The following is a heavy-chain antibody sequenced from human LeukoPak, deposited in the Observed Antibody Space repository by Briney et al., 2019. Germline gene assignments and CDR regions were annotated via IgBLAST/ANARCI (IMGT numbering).Heavy chain of an antibody. Sequence: SETLSLTCTVSGGSISSYYWSWIRQPPGKGLEWIGYIYTSGSTNYNPSLKSRVTISVDTSKNQFSLELSSVTAADTAVYYCARLVVPRQYNWFDPWGQGTLVTVSS. CDR2: IYTSGST. CDR3: ARLVVPRQYNWFDP. D-gene: IGHD2-8*02. J-gene: IGHJ5*02. CDR1: GGSISSYY. V-gene: IGHV4-4*09.